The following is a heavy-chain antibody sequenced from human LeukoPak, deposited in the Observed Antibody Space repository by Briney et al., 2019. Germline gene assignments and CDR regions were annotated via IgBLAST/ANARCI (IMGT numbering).Heavy chain of an antibody. CDR3: AGDQGGSYLFDY. Sequence: ASVKVSCKASGYTFTGYYMHWVRQAPGQGLEWMGWINPNSGGTNYAQKFQGRVTMTRDTSISTAYMELSRLRSDDTAVYYCAGDQGGSYLFDYWGQGTLVTVSS. CDR1: GYTFTGYY. V-gene: IGHV1-2*02. J-gene: IGHJ4*02. D-gene: IGHD1-26*01. CDR2: INPNSGGT.